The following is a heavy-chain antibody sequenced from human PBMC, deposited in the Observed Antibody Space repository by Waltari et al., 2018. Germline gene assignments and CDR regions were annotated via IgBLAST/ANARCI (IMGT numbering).Heavy chain of an antibody. CDR1: GGTFSSYA. D-gene: IGHD2-21*01. CDR3: ARDSKTPVAVVIAPYDAFDI. J-gene: IGHJ3*02. CDR2: IIPIFGTA. V-gene: IGHV1-69*05. Sequence: QVQLVQSGAEVKKPGSSVTVSCKASGGTFSSYAITWVRQAPGQGLEWMGGIIPIFGTANYAQKFQGRVTITTDESTSTAYMELSSLRSEDTAVYYCARDSKTPVAVVIAPYDAFDIWGQGTMVTVSS.